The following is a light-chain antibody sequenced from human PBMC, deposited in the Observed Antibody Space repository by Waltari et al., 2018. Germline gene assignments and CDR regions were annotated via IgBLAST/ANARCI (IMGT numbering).Light chain of an antibody. CDR3: MQGTQWPWT. J-gene: IGKJ1*01. CDR1: QSLVDSDGHTY. V-gene: IGKV2-30*01. Sequence: EVVMTQSPPSLPVTLGQPASLSCRSSQSLVDSDGHTYLNWFHQRPGQSPRRLIYKVSYRDSGVPDRFSGSGSGTDFTLKISRVEAEDVGVYYCMQGTQWPWTFGQGTKVEIK. CDR2: KVS.